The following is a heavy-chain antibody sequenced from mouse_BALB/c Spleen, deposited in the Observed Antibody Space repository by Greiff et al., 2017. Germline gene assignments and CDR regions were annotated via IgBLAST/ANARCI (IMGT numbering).Heavy chain of an antibody. J-gene: IGHJ2*01. CDR3: ARGYGNYYFDY. D-gene: IGHD2-1*01. CDR1: GYTFTSYW. Sequence: QVQLKESGAELAKPGASVKMSCKASGYTFTSYWMHWVKQRPGQGLEWIGYINPSTGYTEYNQKFKDKATLTADKSSSTAYMQLSSLTSEDSAVYYCARGYGNYYFDYWGQGTTLTVSS. V-gene: IGHV1-7*01. CDR2: INPSTGYT.